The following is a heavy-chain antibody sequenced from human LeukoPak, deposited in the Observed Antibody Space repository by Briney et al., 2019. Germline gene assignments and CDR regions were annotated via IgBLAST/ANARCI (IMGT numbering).Heavy chain of an antibody. Sequence: SGGSLRLSCTASGLTFSSFGMNWVRQAPGKGLEWVAGIWYDGSKQLYADSVKGRFTISRDDSKNTVYLQMNSLRAEDTALYYCARDYSYSSFDYWGRGTLVTVSS. J-gene: IGHJ4*02. CDR3: ARDYSYSSFDY. D-gene: IGHD3-22*01. CDR2: IWYDGSKQ. CDR1: GLTFSSFG. V-gene: IGHV3-33*01.